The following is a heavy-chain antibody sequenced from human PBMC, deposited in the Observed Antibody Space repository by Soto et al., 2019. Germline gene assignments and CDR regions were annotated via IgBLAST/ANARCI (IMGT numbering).Heavy chain of an antibody. V-gene: IGHV4-39*01. CDR1: GGSISSSSYY. CDR3: ARQGRYDWFDP. J-gene: IGHJ5*02. Sequence: SETLSLTCTVSGGSISSSSYYWGWIRQPPGKGLEWIGSIYYSGSTYYNPSLKSRVTISVDTSKNQFSLKLSSVTAADTAVYYCARQGRYDWFDPWGQGTLVTVSS. CDR2: IYYSGST. D-gene: IGHD1-1*01.